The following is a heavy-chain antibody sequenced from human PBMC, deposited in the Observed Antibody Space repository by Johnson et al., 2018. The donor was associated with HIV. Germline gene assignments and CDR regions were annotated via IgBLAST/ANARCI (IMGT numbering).Heavy chain of an antibody. J-gene: IGHJ3*02. CDR2: ISYDGSNK. Sequence: QVQLVESGGGVVQPGGSLRLSCAASGFAFSSYGMHWVRQAPGKGLEWVAVISYDGSNKYYADSVKGRFTISRDNSKSTLYLQMNSLRAEDTAVYYCAKVAVATAAGGVALDIWGPGTMVIVSS. D-gene: IGHD6-13*01. CDR3: AKVAVATAAGGVALDI. V-gene: IGHV3-30*06. CDR1: GFAFSSYG.